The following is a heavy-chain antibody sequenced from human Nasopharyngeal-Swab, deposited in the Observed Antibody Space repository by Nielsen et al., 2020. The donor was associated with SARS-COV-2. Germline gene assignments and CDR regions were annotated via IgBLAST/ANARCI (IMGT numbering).Heavy chain of an antibody. CDR3: ARGHYGLDV. Sequence: GESLKISCAASGFAFTDYSMDWVRQAPGKGLEWVSYITSSSSTRYYADSVKGRFTVSRDNAKNSLYLQMNSLRAEDTAVYYCARGHYGLDVWGQGTTVTVSS. V-gene: IGHV3-48*01. CDR2: ITSSSSTR. J-gene: IGHJ6*02. CDR1: GFAFTDYS.